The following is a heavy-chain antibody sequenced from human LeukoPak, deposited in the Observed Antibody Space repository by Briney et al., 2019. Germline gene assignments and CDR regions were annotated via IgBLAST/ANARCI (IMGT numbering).Heavy chain of an antibody. CDR3: ARLYCDYVWGSYRNDY. CDR1: GGSISSYY. D-gene: IGHD3-16*02. J-gene: IGHJ4*02. Sequence: SETLSLTCTVSGGSISSYYWSWIRQPPGKGLEWIGYIYYSGSTNYNPSLKSRVTISVDTSKNQFSLKLSSVTAADTAVYYCARLYCDYVWGSYRNDYWGQGTLVTVSS. V-gene: IGHV4-59*08. CDR2: IYYSGST.